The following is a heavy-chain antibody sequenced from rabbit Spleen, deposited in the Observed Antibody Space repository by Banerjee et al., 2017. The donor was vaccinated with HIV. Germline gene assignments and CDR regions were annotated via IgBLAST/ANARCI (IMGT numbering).Heavy chain of an antibody. J-gene: IGHJ4*01. CDR2: INSITGKT. CDR1: GFDFSSYG. CDR3: ARDLAGVIGWNFRL. Sequence: QEQLVESGGGLVKPGASLTLTCKASGFDFSSYGVSWVRQAPGKGLEWIGCINSITGKTVYASWAKGRFTISKASWTTVTLQMTSLTAADTASYFCARDLAGVIGWNFRLWGPGTLVTVS. D-gene: IGHD4-1*01. V-gene: IGHV1S45*01.